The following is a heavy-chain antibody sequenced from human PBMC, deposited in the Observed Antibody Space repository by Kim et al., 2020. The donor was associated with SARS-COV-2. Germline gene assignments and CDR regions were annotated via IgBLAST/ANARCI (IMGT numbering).Heavy chain of an antibody. D-gene: IGHD3-22*01. CDR2: ISWNSGSI. J-gene: IGHJ3*02. V-gene: IGHV3-9*01. Sequence: GGSLRLSCAASGFTFDDYAMHWVRQAPGKGLEWVSGISWNSGSIGYADSVKGRFTISRDNAKNSLYLQMNSLRAEDTALYYCAKDTGDSSGYWSDAFDIWGQGTMVTVSS. CDR1: GFTFDDYA. CDR3: AKDTGDSSGYWSDAFDI.